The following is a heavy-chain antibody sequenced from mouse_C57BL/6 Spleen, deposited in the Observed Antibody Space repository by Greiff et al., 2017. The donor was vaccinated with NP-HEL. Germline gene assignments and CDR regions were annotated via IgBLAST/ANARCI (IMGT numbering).Heavy chain of an antibody. CDR1: GYTFTDYE. CDR3: TRRSYYSNFGDY. D-gene: IGHD2-5*01. CDR2: IDPETGGT. Sequence: VQLQQSGAELVRPGASVTLSCKASGYTFTDYEMHWVKQTPVHGLEWIGAIDPETGGTAYNQKFKGKAILTADKSSSTAYMELRSLTSEDSAVYYCTRRSYYSNFGDYWGQGTTLTVSS. J-gene: IGHJ2*01. V-gene: IGHV1-15*01.